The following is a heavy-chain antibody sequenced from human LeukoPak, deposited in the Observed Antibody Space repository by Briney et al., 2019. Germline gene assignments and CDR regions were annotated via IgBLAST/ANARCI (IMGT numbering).Heavy chain of an antibody. D-gene: IGHD2-2*01. J-gene: IGHJ4*02. Sequence: KAGESLKISCQGSGYSFTTYWIGWVRQMPGKGLEWVGVIYPGESDTRYSPSFQGQVTISADKSVNTAYLQWSSLKASDTAMYYCATPYPREYCSSTTCYFNYWGQGTLVTVSS. V-gene: IGHV5-51*01. CDR1: GYSFTTYW. CDR2: IYPGESDT. CDR3: ATPYPREYCSSTTCYFNY.